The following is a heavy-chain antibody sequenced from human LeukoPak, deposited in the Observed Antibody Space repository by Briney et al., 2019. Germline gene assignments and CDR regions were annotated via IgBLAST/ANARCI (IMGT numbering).Heavy chain of an antibody. CDR2: ISGSGGST. Sequence: PGGSLRLSCAASGFTFSSYAMSWVRQAPGKGLEWVSAISGSGGSTYYADSVKGRFTISRGNSKNTLYLQMNSLRAEDTAVYYCAKPDGSGYVDYYFDYWGQGTLVTVSS. CDR1: GFTFSSYA. J-gene: IGHJ4*02. CDR3: AKPDGSGYVDYYFDY. D-gene: IGHD5-12*01. V-gene: IGHV3-23*01.